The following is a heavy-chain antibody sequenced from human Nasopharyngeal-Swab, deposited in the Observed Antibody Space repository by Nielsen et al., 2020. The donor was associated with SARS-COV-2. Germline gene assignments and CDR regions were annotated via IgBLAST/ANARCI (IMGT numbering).Heavy chain of an antibody. CDR3: VRGTVLLRYFDWSCWYFDL. CDR2: INHSGST. V-gene: IGHV4-34*01. J-gene: IGHJ2*01. D-gene: IGHD3-9*01. Sequence: RQAPGKGLEWIGEINHSGSTNYNPSLKSRVTISVDTSKNQFSLKLSSVTAADTAVYYCVRGTVLLRYFDWSCWYFDLWGRGTLVTVSS.